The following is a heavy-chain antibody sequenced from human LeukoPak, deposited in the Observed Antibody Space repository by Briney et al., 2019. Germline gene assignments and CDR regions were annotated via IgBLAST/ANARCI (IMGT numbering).Heavy chain of an antibody. D-gene: IGHD3/OR15-3a*01. CDR1: GFTFSSYA. Sequence: GGSLRLSCAASGFTFSSYAMSWVRQAPGKGLEWVSAISGSGGSTYYADSVKGRFTISRDNSKNTLYLQMNSLRAEDTAVYFCAKGKWTSYYYYYMDVWGKGTTVTVSS. CDR3: AKGKWTSYYYYYMDV. J-gene: IGHJ6*03. CDR2: ISGSGGST. V-gene: IGHV3-23*01.